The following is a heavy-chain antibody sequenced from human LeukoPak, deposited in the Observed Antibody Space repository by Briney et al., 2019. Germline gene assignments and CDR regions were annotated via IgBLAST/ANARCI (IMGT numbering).Heavy chain of an antibody. D-gene: IGHD6-13*01. CDR1: GYTFTSYA. CDR3: ARIGISARGTNFHH. Sequence: ASVTVSCKASGYTFTSYAMNWVRQAPGQGLEWMGWINSNSADTNYAQNFQGRVTMTRDTSISTAYMELSRLRSDDTALYYCARIGISARGTNFHHWGQGTLVTVSS. J-gene: IGHJ1*01. V-gene: IGHV1-2*02. CDR2: INSNSADT.